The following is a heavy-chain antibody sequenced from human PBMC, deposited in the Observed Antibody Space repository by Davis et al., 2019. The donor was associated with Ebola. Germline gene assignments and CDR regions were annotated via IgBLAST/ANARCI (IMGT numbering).Heavy chain of an antibody. V-gene: IGHV3-23*01. CDR1: GFTFSSYA. D-gene: IGHD5-18*01. J-gene: IGHJ4*02. CDR3: AKDIGIVDTAMVFDY. CDR2: ISGSGGST. Sequence: PGGSLRLSCAASGFTFSSYAMSWVRQAPGKGLEWVSAISGSGGSTYYADSVKGRFTISRDNSKNSLYLQMNSLRTEDTALYYCAKDIGIVDTAMVFDYWGQGTLVTVSS.